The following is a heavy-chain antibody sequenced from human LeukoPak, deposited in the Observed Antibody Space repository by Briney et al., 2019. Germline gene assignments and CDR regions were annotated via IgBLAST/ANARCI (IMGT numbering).Heavy chain of an antibody. CDR2: INYSGRT. CDR1: GDSIRSSSYY. CDR3: AREGRQWTRKMDV. J-gene: IGHJ6*04. V-gene: IGHV4-39*07. Sequence: KPSETLSLTCTVSGDSIRSSSYYWGWVRQPPGKGLEWIGTINYSGRTYYNPSLKSRVTISVDTSKNQFSVRLNSVTAADTAVYYCAREGRQWTRKMDVWGKGTTVTVSS. D-gene: IGHD6-19*01.